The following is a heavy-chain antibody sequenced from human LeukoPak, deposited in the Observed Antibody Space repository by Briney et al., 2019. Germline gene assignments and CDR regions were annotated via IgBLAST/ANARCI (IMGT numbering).Heavy chain of an antibody. CDR3: AKGTVYDYGDYFDY. V-gene: IGHV3-23*01. J-gene: IGHJ4*02. CDR1: GFTFSSYA. D-gene: IGHD4-17*01. Sequence: PGESLRLSCAASGFTFSSYAMSWVRQAPGKGLEWVSGISGSGGSTYYADSVKGRFTISRDNSKNTLYLQMNSLRAEDTAVYYCAKGTVYDYGDYFDYWGQGTLVTVSS. CDR2: ISGSGGST.